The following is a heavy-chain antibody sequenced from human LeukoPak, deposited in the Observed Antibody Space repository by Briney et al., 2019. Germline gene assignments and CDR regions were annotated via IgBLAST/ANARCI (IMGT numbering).Heavy chain of an antibody. Sequence: GGSLRLSCAASGFTFSNYGMHWVRQAPGKGLEWVAIVWSDGNNKYYADSVKGRFTISRDNSKSTLFLQMSSLRAEDTAVYYCAREVRAMFEYWGQGSLVTVSS. CDR2: VWSDGNNK. V-gene: IGHV3-33*01. J-gene: IGHJ4*02. CDR1: GFTFSNYG. CDR3: AREVRAMFEY. D-gene: IGHD3-10*02.